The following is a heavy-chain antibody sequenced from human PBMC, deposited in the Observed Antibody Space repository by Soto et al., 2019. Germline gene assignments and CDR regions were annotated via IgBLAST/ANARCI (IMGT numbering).Heavy chain of an antibody. CDR3: ARVVQLGTGYGMDV. CDR2: ISYDGSNK. CDR1: GFTFSSYG. J-gene: IGHJ6*02. D-gene: IGHD1-1*01. Sequence: GGSLRLSCAASGFTFSSYGMHWVRQAPGKGLEWVAVISYDGSNKYYADSVKGRFTISRDNSKNTLYLQLSRLRSDDTAVYFCARVVQLGTGYGMDVWGQGTTVTVSS. V-gene: IGHV3-30*03.